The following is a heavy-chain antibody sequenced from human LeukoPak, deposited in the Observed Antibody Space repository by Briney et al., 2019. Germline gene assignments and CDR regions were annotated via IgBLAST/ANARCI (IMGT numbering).Heavy chain of an antibody. J-gene: IGHJ4*02. D-gene: IGHD4-17*01. V-gene: IGHV4-59*01. CDR1: GGSISSYY. CDR3: ARGPGDYVGPPRY. CDR2: IYYSGST. Sequence: SETLSLTCTVSGGSISSYYWSWIRQPPGKGLEWIGYIYYSGSTNYNPSLKSRVAISVDTSKNQFSLKLSSVTAADTAVYYCARGPGDYVGPPRYWGQGTLVTVSS.